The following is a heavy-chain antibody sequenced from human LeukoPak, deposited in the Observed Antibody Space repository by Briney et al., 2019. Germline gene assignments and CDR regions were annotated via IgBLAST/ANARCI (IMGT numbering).Heavy chain of an antibody. CDR3: AKNVPKGWFGEILYAGIY. Sequence: GGSLRLSCAASGFTFSSYAMSWVRQAPGKGLEWVSAISGSGGSTYYADSVKGRFTISRDNSKNTLYLQMNSLRAEDTAVYYCAKNVPKGWFGEILYAGIYWGQGTLVTVSS. V-gene: IGHV3-23*01. J-gene: IGHJ4*02. CDR1: GFTFSSYA. CDR2: ISGSGGST. D-gene: IGHD3-10*01.